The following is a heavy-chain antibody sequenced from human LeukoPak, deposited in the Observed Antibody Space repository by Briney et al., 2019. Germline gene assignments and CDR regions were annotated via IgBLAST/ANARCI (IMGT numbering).Heavy chain of an antibody. D-gene: IGHD3-10*01. CDR3: AGASWFGEWVR. V-gene: IGHV3-48*02. Sequence: GGSLRLSGAASGFSFSTYSFNWVRQAPGKGLEWLSYINGRSSAIYYADSVKGRFTISRDNGKNSVYLQMSSLRDEDTAVYYCAGASWFGEWVRWGQGTLVTVPS. CDR2: INGRSSAI. J-gene: IGHJ4*02. CDR1: GFSFSTYS.